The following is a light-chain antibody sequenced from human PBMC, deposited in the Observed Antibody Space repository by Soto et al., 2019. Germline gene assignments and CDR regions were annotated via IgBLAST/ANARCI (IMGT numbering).Light chain of an antibody. Sequence: QSVLTQPASMSGSPGQSITISCTGTSSDVGGSHSVSWYQQHPGKAPKLMIYDVTNRPSWVSTRFSGSKSGNTASLTISGLQAEYASDYYCSSYTSSTTVVFGGGTKVTVL. V-gene: IGLV2-14*03. J-gene: IGLJ2*01. CDR3: SSYTSSTTVV. CDR2: DVT. CDR1: SSDVGGSHS.